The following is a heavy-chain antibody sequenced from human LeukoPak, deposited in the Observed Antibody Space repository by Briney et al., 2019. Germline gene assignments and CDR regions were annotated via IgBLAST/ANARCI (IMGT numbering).Heavy chain of an antibody. D-gene: IGHD2-15*01. J-gene: IGHJ5*01. CDR1: GGSLSGYY. V-gene: IGHV4-34*01. Sequence: SETLSLTCAVYGGSLSGYYWSWIRQPPGKGLEWIGEINHSGSTNYNPPLRSRVTISLDTSKNQFSLKLNSVTAADTAVYYCATNRDGYPSWFDPWGQGTLVTVS. CDR3: ATNRDGYPSWFDP. CDR2: INHSGST.